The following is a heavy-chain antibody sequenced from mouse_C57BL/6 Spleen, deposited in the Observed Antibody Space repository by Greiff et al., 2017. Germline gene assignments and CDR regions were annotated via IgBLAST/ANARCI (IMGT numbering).Heavy chain of an antibody. V-gene: IGHV1-82*01. CDR1: GYAFSSSW. Sequence: VQLQQSGPELVKPGASVKISCKASGYAFSSSWMNWVKQRPGKGLEWIGRIYPGGGDTNYNGKFKGKATLTAAKSSSTASMQLSSLTSEDSTVYVCARDGSSLNYFDYWGQGTTLTVSS. J-gene: IGHJ2*01. D-gene: IGHD1-1*01. CDR2: IYPGGGDT. CDR3: ARDGSSLNYFDY.